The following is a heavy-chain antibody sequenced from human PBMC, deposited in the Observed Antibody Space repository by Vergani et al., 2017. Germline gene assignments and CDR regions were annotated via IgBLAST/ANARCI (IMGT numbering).Heavy chain of an antibody. CDR3: ARGQSGYCTGDICYIHPWFES. J-gene: IGHJ5*01. D-gene: IGHD2-15*01. CDR2: MNPNSGNT. CDR1: GYNFTSFD. Sequence: QEQLVQSGAEVRKPGASVKVSCKASGYNFTSFDINWVRQAPGQGLEWMGWMNPNSGNTGYAQKFQGRVTMTRDTSITTAYMELNSLRFGDTAVYYCARGQSGYCTGDICYIHPWFESWGQGTLVTVSS. V-gene: IGHV1-8*01.